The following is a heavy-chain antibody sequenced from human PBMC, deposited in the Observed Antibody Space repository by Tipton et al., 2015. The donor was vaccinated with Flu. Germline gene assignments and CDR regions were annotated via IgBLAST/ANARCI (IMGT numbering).Heavy chain of an antibody. J-gene: IGHJ4*02. D-gene: IGHD6-19*01. Sequence: QLVQSGGGLVQPGRSLRLSCAASGFTISRYGMSWVRQVPGKGLEWVAAISGSGGTTYFADSVKGRFTISRDNFKNTLYLQMNSLRAGDTAVYYCAKVIPELVAGLDYWGQGTLVTVSS. CDR3: AKVIPELVAGLDY. CDR2: ISGSGGTT. CDR1: GFTISRYG. V-gene: IGHV3-23*04.